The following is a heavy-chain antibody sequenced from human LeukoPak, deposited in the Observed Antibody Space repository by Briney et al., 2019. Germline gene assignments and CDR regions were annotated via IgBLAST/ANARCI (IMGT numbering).Heavy chain of an antibody. V-gene: IGHV1-18*01. D-gene: IGHD3-3*01. J-gene: IGHJ4*01. CDR1: GYTFNSYG. CDR3: ARDGVSGHFDY. CDR2: IDPSNGNI. Sequence: GSVRVSCKASGYTFNSYGICWVRQTPGQGLEWIGWIDPSNGNIKYAEKLQGRVTMTTDTSTSTAYMDLRSLRSDDTAVYYCARDGVSGHFDYWGRGTLVTVSS.